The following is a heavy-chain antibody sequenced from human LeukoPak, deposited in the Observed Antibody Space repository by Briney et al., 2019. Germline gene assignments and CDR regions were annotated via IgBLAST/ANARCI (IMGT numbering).Heavy chain of an antibody. CDR2: IYTSGST. V-gene: IGHV4-4*07. CDR3: ARGYGSRNYYYYYYMDV. J-gene: IGHJ6*03. CDR1: GGSISRYY. Sequence: SETLSLTCTVSGGSISRYYWSWIRQPAGKGLEWIGRIYTSGSTNYNPSLKSRVTMSVDTSKNQFSLKLSSVTAADTAVYYCARGYGSRNYYYYYYMDVWGKGTTVTISS. D-gene: IGHD3-10*01.